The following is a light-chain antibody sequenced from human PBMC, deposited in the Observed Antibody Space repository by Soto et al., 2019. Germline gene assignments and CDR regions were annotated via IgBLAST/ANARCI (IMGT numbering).Light chain of an antibody. CDR1: QGISSY. V-gene: IGKV1-9*01. Sequence: DIQMTQSPSSLSASVGDRVTITCRASQGISSYLAWYQQQPGKAPKLXIYAASTLQSGVPSRFSGSGAGTDFTLTISSLQAEDFATDYCQQLSTYPSTFGGGTKVDIK. J-gene: IGKJ4*01. CDR2: AAS. CDR3: QQLSTYPST.